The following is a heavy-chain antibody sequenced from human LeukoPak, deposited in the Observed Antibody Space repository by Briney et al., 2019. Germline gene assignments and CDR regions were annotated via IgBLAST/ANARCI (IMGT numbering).Heavy chain of an antibody. D-gene: IGHD3-3*01. Sequence: PSETLSLTCTVSGGSISSYYWSWIRQPPGKGLEWIGYIYYSGSTNYNPSLKSRVTISVDTSKNQFSLILSSVTAADTAVYYCALGRVLRFHYWGQGTLVTVSS. V-gene: IGHV4-59*12. CDR1: GGSISSYY. J-gene: IGHJ4*02. CDR3: ALGRVLRFHY. CDR2: IYYSGST.